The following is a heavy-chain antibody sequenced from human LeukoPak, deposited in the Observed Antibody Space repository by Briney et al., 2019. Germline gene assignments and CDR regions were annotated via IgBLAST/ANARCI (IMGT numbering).Heavy chain of an antibody. CDR3: ARGGRTEYNWFDP. CDR1: GGSISSSSHY. J-gene: IGHJ5*02. D-gene: IGHD1-26*01. Sequence: SETLSLTCTVSGGSISSSSHYWGWIRQPPGKGLEWIGSIYYSGSTYYNPSLKSRVTISVDTSKNQSSLKLSSVTAADTAVYYCARGGRTEYNWFDPWGQGTLVTVSS. V-gene: IGHV4-39*01. CDR2: IYYSGST.